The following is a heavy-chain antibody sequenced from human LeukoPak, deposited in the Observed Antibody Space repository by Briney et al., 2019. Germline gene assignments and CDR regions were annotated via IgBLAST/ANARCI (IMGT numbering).Heavy chain of an antibody. CDR1: GFTVSSNY. CDR3: VKVWGRDIGAFDI. J-gene: IGHJ3*02. V-gene: IGHV3-53*05. D-gene: IGHD2-15*01. Sequence: GGSLRLSCAAFGFTVSSNYMSWVRQAPGKGLEWVSVIYSGGSTYYADSVKGRFTISRDNSKNTLYLQMSSLRAGDTAVYYCVKVWGRDIGAFDIWGQGTMVTVSS. CDR2: IYSGGST.